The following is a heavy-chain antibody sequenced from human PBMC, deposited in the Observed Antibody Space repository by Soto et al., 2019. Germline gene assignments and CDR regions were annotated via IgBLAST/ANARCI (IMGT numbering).Heavy chain of an antibody. CDR3: ARAIAATRDYYYGMDV. CDR1: GYSFTGYY. J-gene: IGHJ6*02. D-gene: IGHD2-15*01. Sequence: ASVKVSCKASGYSFTGYYMQWVRQAPGQGLEWMGWINPNSGGTNYAQKFQGWVTMTRDTSISTAYMELSRLRSDDTAVYYCARAIAATRDYYYGMDVWGQGTTVTVSS. CDR2: INPNSGGT. V-gene: IGHV1-2*04.